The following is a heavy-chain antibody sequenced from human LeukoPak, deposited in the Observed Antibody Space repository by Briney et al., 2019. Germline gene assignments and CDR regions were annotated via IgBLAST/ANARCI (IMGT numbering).Heavy chain of an antibody. V-gene: IGHV3-53*01. J-gene: IGHJ2*01. Sequence: GRSLRLSCAASGFTVSSNYMSWVRQAPGKGLEWVSIFYSGGSTYYADSVKGRFTISRDNSKNTLYLQMNSLRAEDTAVYYCARFPDRSGYEAYWYFDLWGRGTLVTVSS. CDR1: GFTVSSNY. D-gene: IGHD3-22*01. CDR2: FYSGGST. CDR3: ARFPDRSGYEAYWYFDL.